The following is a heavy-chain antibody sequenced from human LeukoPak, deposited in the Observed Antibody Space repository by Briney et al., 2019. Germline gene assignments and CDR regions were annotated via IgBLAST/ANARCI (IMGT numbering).Heavy chain of an antibody. D-gene: IGHD2/OR15-2a*01. Sequence: GGSLRLSCAASGFTFGDYAMHWVRQAPGKGLEWVSLIRADGGRTYYADSVNGRFTISRDNSKNSLYLQMNSLRTDDTALYYCATWAFYHGLDVRGQGSTVTVSS. CDR3: ATWAFYHGLDV. CDR2: IRADGGRT. V-gene: IGHV3-43*02. CDR1: GFTFGDYA. J-gene: IGHJ6*02.